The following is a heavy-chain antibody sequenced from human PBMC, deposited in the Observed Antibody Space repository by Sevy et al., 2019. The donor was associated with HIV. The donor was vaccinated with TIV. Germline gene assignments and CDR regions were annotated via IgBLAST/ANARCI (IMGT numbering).Heavy chain of an antibody. Sequence: GGSLRLSCAASGFTFSSYAMSWVRQAPGKGLEWVSAISGSGGSTYYADSVKGRFTISRDNSKNTLYLQMNSLRAEDTAVYYCAKDQIAPLYANPSGGAFDIWGQGTMVTVSS. CDR1: GFTFSSYA. D-gene: IGHD2-8*01. CDR2: ISGSGGST. J-gene: IGHJ3*02. CDR3: AKDQIAPLYANPSGGAFDI. V-gene: IGHV3-23*01.